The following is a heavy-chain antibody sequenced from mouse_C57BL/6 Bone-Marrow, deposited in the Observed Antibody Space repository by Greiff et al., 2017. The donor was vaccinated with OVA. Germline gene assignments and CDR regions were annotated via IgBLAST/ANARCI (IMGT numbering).Heavy chain of an antibody. V-gene: IGHV2-2*01. CDR1: GFSLTSYG. CDR3: ARNSAYYYDY. J-gene: IGHJ2*01. CDR2: IWSGGST. Sequence: VQLQQSGPGLVQPSQSLSITCTASGFSLTSYGVHWVRQSPGKGLEWLGVIWSGGSTDYNAAFISRLSTSKNNSKSQVFFKMHSLEADDTAIYYCARNSAYYYDYGGQGTTLTVSS.